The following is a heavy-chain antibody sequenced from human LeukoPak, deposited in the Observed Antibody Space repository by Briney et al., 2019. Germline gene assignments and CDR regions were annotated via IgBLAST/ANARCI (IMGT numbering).Heavy chain of an antibody. CDR1: GFTFSSYA. J-gene: IGHJ3*02. CDR2: ISGSGGST. D-gene: IGHD3-22*01. V-gene: IGHV3-23*01. Sequence: EGSLRLSCAASGFTFSSYAMSWVRQAPGKGLEWVSAISGSGGSTYYADSVKGRFTISRDNSKNTLYLQMNSLRAEDTAVYYCAKETMIVVVIPGDAFDIWGQGTMVTVSS. CDR3: AKETMIVVVIPGDAFDI.